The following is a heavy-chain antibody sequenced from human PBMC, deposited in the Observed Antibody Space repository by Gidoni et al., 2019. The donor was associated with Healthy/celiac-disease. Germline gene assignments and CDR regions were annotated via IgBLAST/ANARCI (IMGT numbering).Heavy chain of an antibody. J-gene: IGHJ4*02. CDR2: ISYDGSNK. CDR3: ASIAAAGTDFDY. D-gene: IGHD6-13*01. CDR1: GSTFSSYA. Sequence: QVQLVASGGGLVQPGRSLRLSCAASGSTFSSYAMHWVRQAPGKGLEWVAVISYDGSNKYYADSVKGRFTISRDNSKNTLYLQMNSLRAEDTAVYYCASIAAAGTDFDYWGQGTLVTVSS. V-gene: IGHV3-30-3*01.